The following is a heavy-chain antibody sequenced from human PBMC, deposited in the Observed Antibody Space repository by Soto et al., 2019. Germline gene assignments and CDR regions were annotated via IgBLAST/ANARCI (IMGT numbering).Heavy chain of an antibody. J-gene: IGHJ4*02. D-gene: IGHD3-9*01. CDR3: AREVKDYDILTGYPDY. CDR1: GFTFSSYG. CDR2: IWYDGSNK. V-gene: IGHV3-33*01. Sequence: GGSLRLSCAASGFTFSSYGMHWVRQAPGKGLEWVAVIWYDGSNKYYADSVKGRFTISRDNAKNTLYLQMNSLRAEDTAVYYCAREVKDYDILTGYPDYWGQGTLVTVSS.